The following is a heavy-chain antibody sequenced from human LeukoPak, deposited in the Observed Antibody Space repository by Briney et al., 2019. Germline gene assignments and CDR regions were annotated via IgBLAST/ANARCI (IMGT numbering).Heavy chain of an antibody. CDR1: GFSVSSNY. J-gene: IGHJ3*02. V-gene: IGHV3-49*04. CDR3: AGGSPTHHDAFDI. CDR2: IRSKAYGGTT. Sequence: GGSLRLSCAVSGFSVSSNYVTWVRQAPGKGLEWVGFIRSKAYGGTTEYAASVKGRFTISRDDSKSIAYLQMNSLKTEDTAVYYCAGGSPTHHDAFDIWGQGTMVTVSS.